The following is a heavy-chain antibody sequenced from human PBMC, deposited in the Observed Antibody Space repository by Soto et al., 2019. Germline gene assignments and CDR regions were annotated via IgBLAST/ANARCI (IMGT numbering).Heavy chain of an antibody. CDR1: GFTFSSYA. V-gene: IGHV3-23*01. D-gene: IGHD6-13*01. CDR3: AKDLLRYSSSWPYGMDV. CDR2: ISGSGGST. J-gene: IGHJ6*02. Sequence: GGSLRLSCAASGFTFSSYAMSWVRQAPGKGLEWVSAISGSGGSTYYADSVKGRFTISRDNSKNTLYLQMNSLRAEDTAVYYCAKDLLRYSSSWPYGMDVWGQGTTVTVSS.